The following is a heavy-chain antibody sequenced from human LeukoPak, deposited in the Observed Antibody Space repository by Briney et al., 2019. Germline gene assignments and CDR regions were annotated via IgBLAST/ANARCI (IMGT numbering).Heavy chain of an antibody. J-gene: IGHJ4*02. Sequence: GGSLRLSFAASGFTFSNYWMQWVRQAPGKGLMWVSRINGEGGTSYADSVKGRFTISRDNAKNTVHLQMNSLRAEDTAVYYCARDLVYGSGSCGHWGQGTLVTVSS. CDR1: GFTFSNYW. CDR3: ARDLVYGSGSCGH. CDR2: INGEGGT. D-gene: IGHD3-10*01. V-gene: IGHV3-74*01.